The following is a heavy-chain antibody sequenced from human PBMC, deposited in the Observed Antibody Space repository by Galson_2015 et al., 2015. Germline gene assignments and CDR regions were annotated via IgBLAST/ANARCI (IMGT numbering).Heavy chain of an antibody. D-gene: IGHD4-17*01. J-gene: IGHJ4*02. CDR3: AVSYGDYVLTGDY. CDR1: GDSVSSHSAA. V-gene: IGHV6-1*01. CDR2: TYYRSKWYN. Sequence: CAISGDSVSSHSAAWNWIRQSPSRGLEWLGRTYYRSKWYNDYAVSVKSRITINPDTSKNQFSLQLNSVTPEDTAMYYCAVSYGDYVLTGDYWGQGTLVTVSS.